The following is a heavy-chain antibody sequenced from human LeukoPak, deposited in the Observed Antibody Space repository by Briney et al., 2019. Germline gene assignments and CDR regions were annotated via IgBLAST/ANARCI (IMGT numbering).Heavy chain of an antibody. J-gene: IGHJ6*03. CDR1: GGSISSYY. V-gene: IGHV4-59*01. D-gene: IGHD6-19*01. CDR2: IYYSGST. CDR3: ARLASVAGASLGYMDV. Sequence: SSETLSLTCTVSGGSISSYYWSWIRQPPGKRLEWIGYIYYSGSTNYNPSLKSRVTISVDTSKNQFSLKLSSVTAADTAVYYCARLASVAGASLGYMDVWGKGTTVTVSS.